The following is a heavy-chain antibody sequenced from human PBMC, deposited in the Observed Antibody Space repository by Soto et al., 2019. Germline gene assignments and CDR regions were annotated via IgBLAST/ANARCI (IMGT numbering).Heavy chain of an antibody. CDR1: GGAVSSGTYY. V-gene: IGHV4-61*01. CDR2: IYFTGST. CDR3: TRGPPRVQWFDP. Sequence: SETLSLTRTVSGGAVSSGTYYWSWIRQPPGKGLEWIGHIYFTGSTNYNPSLKSRVTMSLDTSRNQFSLKLSSVTAADTAVYYCTRGPPRVQWFDPWGLGTLVTVS. J-gene: IGHJ5*02.